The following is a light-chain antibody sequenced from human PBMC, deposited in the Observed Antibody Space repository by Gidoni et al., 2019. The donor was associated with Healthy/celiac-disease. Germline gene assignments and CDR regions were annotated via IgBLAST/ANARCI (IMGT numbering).Light chain of an antibody. J-gene: IGLJ2*01. V-gene: IGLV1-40*01. CDR3: QSYDSSLSGSGV. CDR2: GNS. Sequence: QSVLTQPPSVSGAPGQSVTISRTGSSSNIGAGYDVHWYQQLPGTAPKLLIYGNSNRPSGVPDRFSGSKSGTSASLAITGLQAEDEADYYCQSYDSSLSGSGVFGGGTKLTVL. CDR1: SSNIGAGYD.